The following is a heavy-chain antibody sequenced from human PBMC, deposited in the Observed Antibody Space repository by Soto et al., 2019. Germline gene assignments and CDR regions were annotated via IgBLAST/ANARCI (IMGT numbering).Heavy chain of an antibody. J-gene: IGHJ4*02. Sequence: EVQLLESGGGLIQPGGSLRLSCAASGFTFSSHAMTWVRQGPGKGLEWVSSICYSGESAYYVDSVKGRFTISRDNSKNHLFLQMDRLAGGGKVVKYCSYRHRTRFGYLGQGSLVTVSS. CDR1: GFTFSSHA. D-gene: IGHD1-7*01. V-gene: IGHV3-23*01. CDR2: ICYSGESA. CDR3: SYRHRTRFGY.